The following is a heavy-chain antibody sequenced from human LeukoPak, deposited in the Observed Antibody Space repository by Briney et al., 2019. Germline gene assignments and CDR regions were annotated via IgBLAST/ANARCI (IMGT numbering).Heavy chain of an antibody. Sequence: SVTLSLTCAVYGGSFSGYYWSWIRQPPGKGLEWIGEINHSGSTNYNPSLKSRVTISVDTSKNQFSLKLSSVTAADTAVYYCARLRYCSSTSCPGWGQGTLVTVSS. CDR3: ARLRYCSSTSCPG. V-gene: IGHV4-34*01. J-gene: IGHJ4*02. CDR1: GGSFSGYY. CDR2: INHSGST. D-gene: IGHD2-2*01.